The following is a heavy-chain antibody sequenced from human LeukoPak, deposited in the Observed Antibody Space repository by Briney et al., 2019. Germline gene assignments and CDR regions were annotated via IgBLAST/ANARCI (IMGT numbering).Heavy chain of an antibody. CDR3: ARLDKSSWS. D-gene: IGHD6-13*01. CDR2: IHYSGST. Sequence: SETLSLTCTVSGCSISSSSNYWGWLRQPPGKGLEWIGSIHYSGSTYYNPSLKSRVTISVATSKNQFSLKLSSVTAADTAVYYCARLDKSSWSWGQGTLVTVCS. V-gene: IGHV4-39*01. CDR1: GCSISSSSNY. J-gene: IGHJ5*02.